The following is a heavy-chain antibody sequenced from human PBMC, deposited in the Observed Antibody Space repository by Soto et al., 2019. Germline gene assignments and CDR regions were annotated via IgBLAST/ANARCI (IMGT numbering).Heavy chain of an antibody. CDR3: ARDRGHFWSGYLDV. Sequence: PGGSLRLSCAASGFTFSSYAMHWVRQAPGKGLEWVAVISYDGSNKYYADSVKGRFTISRDNSKNTLYLQMNSLRAEDTAVYYCARDRGHFWSGYLDVWGQGTTVTVSS. CDR1: GFTFSSYA. J-gene: IGHJ6*02. D-gene: IGHD3-3*02. CDR2: ISYDGSNK. V-gene: IGHV3-30-3*01.